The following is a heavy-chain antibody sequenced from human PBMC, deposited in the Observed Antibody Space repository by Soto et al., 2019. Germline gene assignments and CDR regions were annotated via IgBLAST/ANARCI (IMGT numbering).Heavy chain of an antibody. Sequence: QVQLVESGGGVVQPGRSLRLSCAASGFTFSSYGMHWVRQAPGKGLEWVAVISYDGSNKYYADSVKGRFTISRDNSKNTLYLQMNSLRAEDTAVYYCAKEMSDSVWGSYRFPGYWGQGTLVTVSS. CDR3: AKEMSDSVWGSYRFPGY. CDR1: GFTFSSYG. J-gene: IGHJ4*02. V-gene: IGHV3-30*18. D-gene: IGHD3-16*02. CDR2: ISYDGSNK.